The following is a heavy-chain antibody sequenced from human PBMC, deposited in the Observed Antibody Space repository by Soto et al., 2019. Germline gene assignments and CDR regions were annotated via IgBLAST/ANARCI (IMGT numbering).Heavy chain of an antibody. Sequence: QVQLVQSGAEVKKPGSSVKVSCKASGGTFSSYAISWVRQAPGQGLEWMGGIIPIFGTANYAQKFQGRVTITADESTSTAYLELTSLSSEDTAVYYCARAPGDGSYYYYYYGMDVWGQGTTVTVSS. J-gene: IGHJ6*02. CDR1: GGTFSSYA. D-gene: IGHD2-21*02. V-gene: IGHV1-69*01. CDR3: ARAPGDGSYYYYYYGMDV. CDR2: IIPIFGTA.